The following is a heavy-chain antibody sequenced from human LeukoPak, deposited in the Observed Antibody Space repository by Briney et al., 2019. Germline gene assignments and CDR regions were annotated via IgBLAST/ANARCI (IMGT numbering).Heavy chain of an antibody. Sequence: SVKVSCKAFGYTSTSYAISWVRQAPGQGLEWMGGIIPIFGTANYAQKFQGRVTITADESTSTAYMGLSSLRSEDTAVYYCARGSKDYDFWSGHLTHDAFDIWGQGTMVTVSS. V-gene: IGHV1-69*13. CDR2: IIPIFGTA. CDR1: GYTSTSYA. CDR3: ARGSKDYDFWSGHLTHDAFDI. D-gene: IGHD3-3*01. J-gene: IGHJ3*02.